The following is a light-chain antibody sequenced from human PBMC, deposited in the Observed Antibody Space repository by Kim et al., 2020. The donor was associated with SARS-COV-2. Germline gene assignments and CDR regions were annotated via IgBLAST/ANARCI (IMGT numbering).Light chain of an antibody. CDR1: SLRNSY. V-gene: IGLV3-19*01. CDR2: GKN. J-gene: IGLJ1*01. CDR3: NSRDSSGNHYV. Sequence: ALGQTVRSTCQGDSLRNSYASLYQQKPGQAPVLVIYGKNNRPSGIPDRFSGSSSGNTASLTITGAQAEDEADYYCNSRDSSGNHYVFGTGTKVTVL.